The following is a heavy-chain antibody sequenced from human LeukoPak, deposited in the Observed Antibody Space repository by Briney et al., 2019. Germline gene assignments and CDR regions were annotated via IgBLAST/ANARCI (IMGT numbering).Heavy chain of an antibody. CDR3: VSFYETY. CDR2: VSSSTNYI. Sequence: PGGSPRLSCAASGFTFSSYTMNWVRQAPGKGLEWVSSVSSSTNYIYYADSVKGRFTISKDNAKNTVYLQMNSLRAEDTAVYYCVSFYETYWGRGTLVTVSS. V-gene: IGHV3-21*01. CDR1: GFTFSSYT. J-gene: IGHJ4*02. D-gene: IGHD2/OR15-2a*01.